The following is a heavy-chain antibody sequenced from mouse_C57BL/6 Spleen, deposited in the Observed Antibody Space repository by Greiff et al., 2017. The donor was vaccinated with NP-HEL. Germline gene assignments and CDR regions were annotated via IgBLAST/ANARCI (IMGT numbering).Heavy chain of an antibody. Sequence: QVQLQQSGPELVKPGASVKISCKASGYAFSSSWMNWVKQRPGKGLEWIGRIYPGDGDTNYNGKFKGKATLTADKSSSTAYMQLSSLTSEDSAVYFCARDYRGGFFAYWGQGTLVTVSA. CDR2: IYPGDGDT. CDR1: GYAFSSSW. CDR3: ARDYRGGFFAY. D-gene: IGHD2-14*01. J-gene: IGHJ3*01. V-gene: IGHV1-82*01.